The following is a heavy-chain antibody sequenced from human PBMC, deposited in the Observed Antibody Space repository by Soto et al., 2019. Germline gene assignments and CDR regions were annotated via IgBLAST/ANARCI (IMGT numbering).Heavy chain of an antibody. D-gene: IGHD6-19*01. CDR3: ARVHVMVVAGSTFDY. V-gene: IGHV4-38-2*02. J-gene: IGHJ4*03. CDR1: GDSISSGSY. Sequence: SETLSLTCTVSGDSISSGSYWGWIRQPPGEGPEWIASIYHGGTTFYNPSLKSRISISVDTSKNQFSLRLTSVTAADTATYYCARVHVMVVAGSTFDYWGPGALVTVSS. CDR2: IYHGGTT.